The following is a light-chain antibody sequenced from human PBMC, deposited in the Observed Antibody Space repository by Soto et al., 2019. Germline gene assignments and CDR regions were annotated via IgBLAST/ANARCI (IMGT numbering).Light chain of an antibody. CDR1: QSVSSN. J-gene: IGKJ4*01. Sequence: EIVMTQSPATLSVSPGERATLSCRASQSVSSNLAWYQQKPGQAPRLLIYGASTRATGIPARFSGSGSGTEFTLTISGLQSEEFAVYYCQQYKNWPPVTFGGGTKVEIK. CDR3: QQYKNWPPVT. V-gene: IGKV3-15*01. CDR2: GAS.